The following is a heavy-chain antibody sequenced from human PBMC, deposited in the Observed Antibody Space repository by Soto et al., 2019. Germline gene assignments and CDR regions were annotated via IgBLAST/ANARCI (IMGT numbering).Heavy chain of an antibody. CDR3: AGGWFGDEGWFDP. D-gene: IGHD3-10*01. CDR1: GGSISSGGYY. V-gene: IGHV4-31*03. J-gene: IGHJ5*02. CDR2: IYYSGST. Sequence: QVQLQESGPGLVKPSQTLSLTCTVSGGSISSGGYYWSWIRQHPGKGLEWIGYIYYSGSTYYNPSLKSRVTLSVDTSKSQFPLKLSSVTAADTAVYYCAGGWFGDEGWFDPWGQGTLVTVSS.